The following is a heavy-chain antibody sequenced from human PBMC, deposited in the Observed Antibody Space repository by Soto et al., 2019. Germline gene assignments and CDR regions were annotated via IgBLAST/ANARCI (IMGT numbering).Heavy chain of an antibody. CDR2: ISAYNGNT. J-gene: IGHJ6*02. D-gene: IGHD3-10*01. CDR3: ARGGGWFGELGHYYYYGMDV. V-gene: IGHV1-18*04. CDR1: GYTFTSYG. Sequence: ASVKVSCKASGYTFTSYGISWVRQAPGQGLEWMGWISAYNGNTNYAQKLQGRVTMTTDTSTSTAYMELRSLRSDDTAVYYCARGGGWFGELGHYYYYGMDVWGQGTTVTVSS.